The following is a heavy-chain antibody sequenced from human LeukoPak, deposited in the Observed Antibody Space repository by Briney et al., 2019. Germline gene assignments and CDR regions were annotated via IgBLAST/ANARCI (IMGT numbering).Heavy chain of an antibody. CDR3: ARDVADYYGSGRFDY. D-gene: IGHD3-10*01. CDR1: GYTFTSYG. V-gene: IGHV1-18*01. CDR2: ISAYNGNT. J-gene: IGHJ4*02. Sequence: ASVTVSCTASGYTFTSYGISWVRQAPGQGLEWMGWISAYNGNTNYAQKLQGRVTMTTDTSTSTAYMELRSLRSDDTAVYYCARDVADYYGSGRFDYWGQGTLVTVSS.